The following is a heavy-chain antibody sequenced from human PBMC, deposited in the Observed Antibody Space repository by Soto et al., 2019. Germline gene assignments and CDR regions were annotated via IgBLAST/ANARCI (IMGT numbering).Heavy chain of an antibody. CDR3: ARGYGSGSFYYGMDV. Sequence: QLQLQESGSGLVKPSQTLSLTCAVSGGSISSGGYSWSWIRQPPGKGLEWIGYIYHSGSTYYNPSLKSRVTIXXDXSXXQFSLKLSSVTAADTAVYYCARGYGSGSFYYGMDVWGQGTTVTVSS. CDR2: IYHSGST. V-gene: IGHV4-30-2*01. J-gene: IGHJ6*02. CDR1: GGSISSGGYS. D-gene: IGHD3-10*01.